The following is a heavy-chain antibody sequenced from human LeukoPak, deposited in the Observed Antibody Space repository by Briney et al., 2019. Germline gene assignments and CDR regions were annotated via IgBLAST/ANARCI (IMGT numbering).Heavy chain of an antibody. CDR2: ISSSGSTI. CDR3: TRGSIAYYYMDV. Sequence: PGGSLRLSCAASGFTFSSYEMNWVRQAPGKGLEWVSYISSSGSTIYYADSVKGRFTISRDNAKNSLYLQMNSLRAEDTAVYYCTRGSIAYYYMDVWGKGTTVTISS. J-gene: IGHJ6*03. CDR1: GFTFSSYE. D-gene: IGHD3-22*01. V-gene: IGHV3-48*03.